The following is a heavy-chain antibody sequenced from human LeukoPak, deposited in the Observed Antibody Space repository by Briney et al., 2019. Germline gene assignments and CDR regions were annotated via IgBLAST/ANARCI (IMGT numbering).Heavy chain of an antibody. CDR3: ARDGGQQMEKFDY. Sequence: PGRTLRLSCVASGFTFSTYVMHWVRQAPGKGVEWVALIWYDGNYKYYADSVKGRFTISRDNSKNTLYLQMNSLRVEDTAVYYCARDGGQQMEKFDYWGQGNLVTVSS. CDR2: IWYDGNYK. V-gene: IGHV3-33*01. J-gene: IGHJ4*02. CDR1: GFTFSTYV. D-gene: IGHD6-13*01.